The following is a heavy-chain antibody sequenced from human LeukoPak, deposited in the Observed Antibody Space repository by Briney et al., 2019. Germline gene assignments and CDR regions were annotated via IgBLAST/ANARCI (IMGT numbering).Heavy chain of an antibody. J-gene: IGHJ3*02. CDR3: AREGTDGSGSPRAFDI. V-gene: IGHV4-59*01. CDR1: GGSISSYY. D-gene: IGHD3-10*01. Sequence: SETLSLTCTVSGGSISSYYWSWIRQPPGKGLEWIGYIYYSGSTNYNPSLKSRVTISVDTPKNQFSLKLSSVTAADTAVYYCAREGTDGSGSPRAFDIWGQGTMVTVSS. CDR2: IYYSGST.